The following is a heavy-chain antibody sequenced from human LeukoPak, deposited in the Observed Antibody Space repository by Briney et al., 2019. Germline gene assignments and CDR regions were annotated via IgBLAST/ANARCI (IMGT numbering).Heavy chain of an antibody. V-gene: IGHV4-59*01. CDR2: IYYSGST. Sequence: SETLSLTCTVSGGSISSYCWRWIRQPPGKGLEWMGYIYYSGSTNYNPSLKSRVTISVDTSKNQLSLKLSSVTAADTAVYYCARVPGVAVAGNYYYYGMDVWGQGTTVTVSS. CDR1: GGSISSYC. J-gene: IGHJ6*02. CDR3: ARVPGVAVAGNYYYYGMDV. D-gene: IGHD6-19*01.